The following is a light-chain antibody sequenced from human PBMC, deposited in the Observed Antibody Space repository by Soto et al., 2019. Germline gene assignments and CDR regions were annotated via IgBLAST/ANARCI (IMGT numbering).Light chain of an antibody. J-gene: IGLJ2*01. CDR1: SSDVGSYKL. Sequence: QSVLTQRASVSGSPGQSITISCTGTSSDVGSYKLVSWYQQHPGKAPKLMIYEGSKRPSGVSNRFSGSKSGNTASLTISGLQAEDEAGYYCCSYAGSSTVVFGGGTKLTVL. CDR3: CSYAGSSTVV. V-gene: IGLV2-23*01. CDR2: EGS.